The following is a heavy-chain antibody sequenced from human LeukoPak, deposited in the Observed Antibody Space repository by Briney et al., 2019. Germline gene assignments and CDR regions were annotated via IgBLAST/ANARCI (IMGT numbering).Heavy chain of an antibody. CDR2: IYYSGST. J-gene: IGHJ4*02. CDR1: GGSISSHY. CDR3: ARESLVQLWLLDY. V-gene: IGHV4-59*11. D-gene: IGHD5-18*01. Sequence: SETLSLTCTVSGGSISSHYWSWIRQPPGKGLEWIGYIYYSGSTNYNPSLKSRVTISVDTSKNQFSLKLSSVTAADTAVYYCARESLVQLWLLDYWGQGTLVTVFS.